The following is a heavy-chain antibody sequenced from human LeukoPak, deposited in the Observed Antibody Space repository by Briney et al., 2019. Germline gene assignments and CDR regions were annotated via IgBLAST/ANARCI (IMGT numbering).Heavy chain of an antibody. CDR1: GGSISSYY. D-gene: IGHD3-22*01. CDR3: ARGTYYYDSSGYYFFDY. V-gene: IGHV4-59*08. J-gene: IGHJ4*02. CDR2: TYYSGST. Sequence: ASETLSLTCTVSGGSISSYYWSWIRQPPGKGLEWIGYTYYSGSTNYNPSFKSRVTISVDTSKNQFSLKLSSVTAADTAVYYCARGTYYYDSSGYYFFDYWGQGTLVTVSS.